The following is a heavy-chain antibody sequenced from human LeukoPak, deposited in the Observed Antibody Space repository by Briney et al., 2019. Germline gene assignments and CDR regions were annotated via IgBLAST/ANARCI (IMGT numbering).Heavy chain of an antibody. J-gene: IGHJ5*02. CDR2: IYYSGST. CDR1: GGSISSYY. Sequence: SETLSLTCTVSGGSISSYYWSWIRQPPGKGLEWIGYIYYSGSTNYNPSLKSRVTISVDTSKNQFSLKLNSVTAADTAVYYCARGTTVVTSWFDPWGQGTLVTVSS. V-gene: IGHV4-59*01. CDR3: ARGTTVVTSWFDP. D-gene: IGHD4-23*01.